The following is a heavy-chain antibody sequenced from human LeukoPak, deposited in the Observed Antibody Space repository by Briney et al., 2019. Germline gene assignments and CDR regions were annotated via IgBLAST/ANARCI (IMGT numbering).Heavy chain of an antibody. J-gene: IGHJ4*02. D-gene: IGHD3-10*01. V-gene: IGHV1-2*04. CDR3: ARESYGSGSYLGDY. Sequence: ASVKVSCNASGYTFTGYYMHWVRQAPGQGLEWMGWINPNSGGTNYAQKFQGWVTMTRDTSISTAYMELSRLRSDDTAVYYCARESYGSGSYLGDYWGQGTLVTVSS. CDR2: INPNSGGT. CDR1: GYTFTGYY.